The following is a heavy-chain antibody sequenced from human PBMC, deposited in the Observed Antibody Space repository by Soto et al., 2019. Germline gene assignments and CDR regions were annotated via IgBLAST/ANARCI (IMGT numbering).Heavy chain of an antibody. D-gene: IGHD3-22*01. V-gene: IGHV3-30*18. J-gene: IGHJ6*02. CDR3: AKDLGGIEGRGSGYYYYYYGMDV. CDR2: ISYDGSNK. CDR1: GFTFSSYG. Sequence: GGSLRLSCAASGFTFSSYGMHWVRQAPGKGLEWVAVISYDGSNKYYADSVKGRFTISRDNSKNTLYLQMNSLRAEDTAVYYCAKDLGGIEGRGSGYYYYYYGMDVWGQGTTVTVSS.